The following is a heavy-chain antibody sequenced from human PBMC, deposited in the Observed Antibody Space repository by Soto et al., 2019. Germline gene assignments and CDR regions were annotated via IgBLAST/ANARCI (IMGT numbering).Heavy chain of an antibody. CDR2: INHSGST. D-gene: IGHD6-6*01. V-gene: IGHV4-34*01. CDR3: ATRSIAARPFDY. CDR1: GGSFSGYY. Sequence: LSLTCAVYGGSFSGYYWSWIRQPPGKGLEWIGEINHSGSTNYNPSLKSRVTISVDTSKNQFSLKLSSVTAADTAVYYCATRSIAARPFDYWGQGTLVTVSS. J-gene: IGHJ4*02.